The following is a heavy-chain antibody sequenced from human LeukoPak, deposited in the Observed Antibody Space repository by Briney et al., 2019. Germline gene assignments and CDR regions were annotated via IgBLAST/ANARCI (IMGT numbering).Heavy chain of an antibody. V-gene: IGHV1-18*01. J-gene: IGHJ5*02. CDR1: GYTFTSYG. Sequence: ASVTVSCRASGYTFTSYGFSWVRQAPGQGLEWMGWISAFNGNTNYAQKFQGRLSLTRDMSTSTDYMELSSLRSEDTAVYYCARDNSVGDTAWWFDPWGQGTLVTVSS. CDR2: ISAFNGNT. D-gene: IGHD1-26*01. CDR3: ARDNSVGDTAWWFDP.